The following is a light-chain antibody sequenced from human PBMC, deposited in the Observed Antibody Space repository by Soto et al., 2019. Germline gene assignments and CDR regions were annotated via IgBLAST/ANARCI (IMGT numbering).Light chain of an antibody. CDR2: DAS. J-gene: IGKJ1*01. Sequence: DIQMTQSPSTLSASVGDRVTITCRVSQSISSWLAWYQQKPGKAPKLLIYDASSLESGVPSRFSGSGSGTEFTLTISSLQPDDFATYYCQQYNSYSRWTFGQGTKVDI. CDR3: QQYNSYSRWT. V-gene: IGKV1-5*01. CDR1: QSISSW.